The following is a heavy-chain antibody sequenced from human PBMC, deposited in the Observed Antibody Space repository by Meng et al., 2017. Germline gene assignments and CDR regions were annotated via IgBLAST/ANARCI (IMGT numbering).Heavy chain of an antibody. CDR1: GFTFRKFW. V-gene: IGHV3-74*01. CDR3: ARSDWFDP. CDR2: IKSDGTMT. J-gene: IGHJ5*02. Sequence: VGLVELGCSLVTLGGSLRLACTASGFTFRKFWMPWVRQAPGKGLVWVSRIKSDGTMTVYADSVKGRFTISRDNAKNTLYLQMNSLRSDDTAVYYCARSDWFDPWGQGTLVTVSS.